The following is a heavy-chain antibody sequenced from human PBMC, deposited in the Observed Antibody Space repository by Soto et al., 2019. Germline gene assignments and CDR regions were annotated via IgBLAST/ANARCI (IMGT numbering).Heavy chain of an antibody. D-gene: IGHD6-19*01. V-gene: IGHV4-30-4*07. J-gene: IGHJ4*02. CDR1: GGSISSGGYS. CDR3: ARGQWLDPN. Sequence: ASETLSLTCAVSGGSISSGGYSWSWIRQPPGKGLEWIGYIYYSGSTYYNPSLKSRVTISVDTSKNQFSLKLNSVTAADTAVYYCARGQWLDPNWGQGILVTVSS. CDR2: IYYSGST.